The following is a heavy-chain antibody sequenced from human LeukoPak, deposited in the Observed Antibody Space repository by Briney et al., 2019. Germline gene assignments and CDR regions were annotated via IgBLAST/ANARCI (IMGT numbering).Heavy chain of an antibody. CDR1: GFTFSSYE. CDR3: AELGITMIGGV. V-gene: IGHV3-48*03. D-gene: IGHD3-10*02. J-gene: IGHJ6*04. Sequence: PGGSLRLSCAATGFTFSSYELNWVRQAPGKGLEWVSYISSSGSTIYYADSVKGRFTISRDNAKNSLYLQMNSLRAEDTAVYYCAELGITMIGGVWGKGTTVTISS. CDR2: ISSSGSTI.